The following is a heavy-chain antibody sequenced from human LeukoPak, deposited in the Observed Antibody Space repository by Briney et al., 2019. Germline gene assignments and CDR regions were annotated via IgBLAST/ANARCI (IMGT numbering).Heavy chain of an antibody. CDR3: ATGIWFGELGSSYGMDV. J-gene: IGHJ6*02. CDR2: IIPIFGTA. CDR1: GGTFSSYA. D-gene: IGHD3-10*01. V-gene: IGHV1-69*13. Sequence: GASVKVSCKASGGTFSSYAISWVRQAPGQGLEWMGGIIPIFGTANYAQKFQGRVTITADESTSTAYMELSSLRSEDTAVYYCATGIWFGELGSSYGMDVWGQGTTVTVSS.